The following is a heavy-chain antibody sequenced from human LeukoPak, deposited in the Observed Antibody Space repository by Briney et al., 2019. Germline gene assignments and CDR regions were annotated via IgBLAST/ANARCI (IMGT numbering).Heavy chain of an antibody. V-gene: IGHV1-18*01. CDR1: GYTFTSYG. D-gene: IGHD1-7*01. CDR2: ISAYNGNT. CDR3: ARDWNFEWFDP. J-gene: IGHJ5*02. Sequence: ASVTVSCKASGYTFTSYGISWVRQAPGQGLEWMGWISAYNGNTNYAQKLQGRVTMTTDTSTSTAYMELRSLRSGDTAVYYCARDWNFEWFDPWGQGTLVTVSS.